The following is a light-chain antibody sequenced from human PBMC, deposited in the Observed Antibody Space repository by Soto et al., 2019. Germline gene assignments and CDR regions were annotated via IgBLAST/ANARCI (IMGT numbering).Light chain of an antibody. J-gene: IGLJ2*01. CDR2: EVS. Sequence: QSALTQPASVSGSPGQSITISCTGTSSDVGGYNYVSWYQQHPGTAPKLMIYEVSNRPSGVSDRFSGSRSGNTASLTISGLQAEDESDYYCSSYAGSNNVVFGGGTKVTVL. V-gene: IGLV2-14*01. CDR1: SSDVGGYNY. CDR3: SSYAGSNNVV.